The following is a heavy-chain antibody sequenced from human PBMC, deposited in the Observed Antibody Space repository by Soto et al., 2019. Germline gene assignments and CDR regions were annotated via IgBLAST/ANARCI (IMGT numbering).Heavy chain of an antibody. CDR3: ARGHDILTGRPYYYGMDV. J-gene: IGHJ6*02. CDR2: IIPIFGTV. Sequence: SVKVSCKASGGTFSSYAISWVRQAPGQGLEWMGGIIPIFGTVNYAQKFQGRVTITADESTSIAYMELSSLRSEDTAVYYCARGHDILTGRPYYYGMDVWGQGTTVTVSS. D-gene: IGHD3-9*01. CDR1: GGTFSSYA. V-gene: IGHV1-69*13.